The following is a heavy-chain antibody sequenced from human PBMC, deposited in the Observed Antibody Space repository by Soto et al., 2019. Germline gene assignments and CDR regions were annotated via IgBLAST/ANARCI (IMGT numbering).Heavy chain of an antibody. CDR2: ISSSSSYI. D-gene: IGHD5-12*01. V-gene: IGHV3-21*01. J-gene: IGHJ4*02. Sequence: GGSLRLSCAASGFTFSSYSMNWVRQAPGKGLEWVSSISSSSSYIYYADSVKGRFTISRDNAKNSLYLQMNSLRAEDTAVYYCARDQPYGYSGLYVDYWGQGTLVIVSS. CDR3: ARDQPYGYSGLYVDY. CDR1: GFTFSSYS.